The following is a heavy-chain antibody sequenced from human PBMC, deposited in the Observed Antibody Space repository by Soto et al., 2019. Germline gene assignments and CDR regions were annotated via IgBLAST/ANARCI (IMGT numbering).Heavy chain of an antibody. Sequence: QITLNESGPTQVKPRQTLTLTCTFSGFSLTTSGVGVGWIRQSPGKAPEWLALIYWDDDKRYSPSLKSRLTFTKDTSKKRVVLTMADLDPADTATYYCAHRVLRTVFGLVTTTAIYFDFWGQGTPVAVSS. V-gene: IGHV2-5*02. CDR2: IYWDDDK. CDR3: AHRVLRTVFGLVTTTAIYFDF. CDR1: GFSLTTSGVG. J-gene: IGHJ4*02. D-gene: IGHD3-3*01.